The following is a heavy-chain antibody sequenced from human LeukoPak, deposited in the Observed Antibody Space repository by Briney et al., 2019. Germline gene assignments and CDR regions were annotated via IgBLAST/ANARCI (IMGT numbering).Heavy chain of an antibody. V-gene: IGHV3-7*01. D-gene: IGHD6-13*01. Sequence: HPGGSLRLSCAASGFTFSSYWMSWVRQAPGMGLEWVANIKQDGSEKYYVDSMRGRFTISRDNAKNSLYLQMNILRAEDTAVYYCAREISSWYRSEGRFDPWGQGTLVTVSS. CDR2: IKQDGSEK. CDR1: GFTFSSYW. CDR3: AREISSWYRSEGRFDP. J-gene: IGHJ5*02.